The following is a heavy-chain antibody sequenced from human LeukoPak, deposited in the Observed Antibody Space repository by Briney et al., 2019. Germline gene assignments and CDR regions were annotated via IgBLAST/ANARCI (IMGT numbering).Heavy chain of an antibody. CDR2: INHSEST. D-gene: IGHD3-10*01. CDR1: GESFSGYY. CDR3: ARGPITMVRGVGLIYYYYYMDV. Sequence: SETLYLTCAVYGESFSGYYWSWIRQPPGQGLEWIGEINHSESTNYNPSLKSRVTISVDTSKNQSSLKLSSVTAADTAVYCCARGPITMVRGVGLIYYYYYMDVWGKGTTVTISS. V-gene: IGHV4-34*01. J-gene: IGHJ6*03.